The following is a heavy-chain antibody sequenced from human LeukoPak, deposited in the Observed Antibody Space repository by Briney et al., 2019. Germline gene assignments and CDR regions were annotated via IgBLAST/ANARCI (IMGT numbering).Heavy chain of an antibody. CDR3: ARVAVAFRWFDP. Sequence: ASVKASCKPSGYTFTSYALNLLLQAPGQGLEWMGWINTNAGNPTYAQGFTGRFVFSLDTSVSTAYLQISSLKAEDTAVYYCARVAVAFRWFDPWGQGTLVTVSS. CDR2: INTNAGNP. D-gene: IGHD6-19*01. CDR1: GYTFTSYA. J-gene: IGHJ5*02. V-gene: IGHV7-4-1*02.